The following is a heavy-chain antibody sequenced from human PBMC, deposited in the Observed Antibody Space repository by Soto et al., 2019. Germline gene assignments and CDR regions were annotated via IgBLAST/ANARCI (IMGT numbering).Heavy chain of an antibody. CDR3: TFNYDSSVIRAFDL. D-gene: IGHD3-22*01. J-gene: IGHJ3*01. CDR2: IKSNPDGGTI. Sequence: GGSLGLSCSVSPFTFSNAWMHWARQVPGKGLEWVGRIKSNPDGGTIAYAAPVRGRFTISRDDSINTMYLQMNSLKSEDTAVYYCTFNYDSSVIRAFDLWGQGKMVTGSS. CDR1: PFTFSNAW. V-gene: IGHV3-15*01.